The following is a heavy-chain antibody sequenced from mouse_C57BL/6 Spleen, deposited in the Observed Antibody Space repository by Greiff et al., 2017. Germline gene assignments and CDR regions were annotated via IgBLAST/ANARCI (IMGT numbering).Heavy chain of an antibody. CDR3: ARQGVQIGMDY. J-gene: IGHJ4*01. CDR1: GFTFSSYG. CDR2: ISSGGSYT. D-gene: IGHD5-1*01. Sequence: EVKLMESGGDLVKPGGSLKLSCAASGFTFSSYGMSWVRQTPDKRLEWVATISSGGSYTYYPDSVKGRFTISRDNAKNTLYLQMSSLKSEDTAMYYCARQGVQIGMDYWGQGTSVTVSS. V-gene: IGHV5-6*01.